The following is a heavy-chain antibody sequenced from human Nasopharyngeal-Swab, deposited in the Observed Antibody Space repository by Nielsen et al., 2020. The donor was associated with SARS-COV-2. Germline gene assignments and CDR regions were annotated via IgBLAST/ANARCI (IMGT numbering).Heavy chain of an antibody. J-gene: IGHJ4*02. Sequence: WIRQPPGKGLEWIGSIYHSGSTYYNPSLKSRVTMSVDTSKNQFSLKLSSVTAADTAVYYCARDPYAYSSSWYDDSGYFDYWGQGTLVTVSS. CDR2: IYHSGST. D-gene: IGHD6-13*01. CDR3: ARDPYAYSSSWYDDSGYFDY. V-gene: IGHV4-39*07.